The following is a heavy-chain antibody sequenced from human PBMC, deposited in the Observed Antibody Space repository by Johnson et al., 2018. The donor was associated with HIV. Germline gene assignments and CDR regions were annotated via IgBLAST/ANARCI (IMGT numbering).Heavy chain of an antibody. V-gene: IGHV3-74*02. CDR3: ARVRIIYSSSSHAFDI. J-gene: IGHJ3*02. D-gene: IGHD6-6*01. Sequence: VQLVESGGGLVQPGGSLILSCAASGFTVSSNYMSWVRQAPGKGLEWVSRINSDGSSTTYADSVKGRFTISRDNAKNTLYLQMSSLRVEDTAVYCCARVRIIYSSSSHAFDIWGQGTMVIVSS. CDR1: GFTVSSNY. CDR2: INSDGSST.